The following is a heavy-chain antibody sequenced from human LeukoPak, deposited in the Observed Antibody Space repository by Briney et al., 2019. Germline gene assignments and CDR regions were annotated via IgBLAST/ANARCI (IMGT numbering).Heavy chain of an antibody. CDR3: TNLCSGENCYSGY. J-gene: IGHJ4*02. Sequence: GGSLRLSCAASGFTFSSYWMDWVRQAPGKGLVWVSRIASDGSSTTYADSVKGRFSISRDNAKNTLYLQMNSLRVEDTAVYYCTNLCSGENCYSGYWGQGTLVTVSS. V-gene: IGHV3-74*01. CDR2: IASDGSST. CDR1: GFTFSSYW. D-gene: IGHD2-15*01.